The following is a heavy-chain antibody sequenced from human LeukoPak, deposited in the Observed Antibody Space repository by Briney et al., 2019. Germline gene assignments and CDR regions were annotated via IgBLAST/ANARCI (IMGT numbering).Heavy chain of an antibody. V-gene: IGHV3-21*01. CDR2: ISSSSSYI. Sequence: GGSLRLSCAASGFTFSSYSMNWVRQAPGKGLEWVSSISSSSSYIYYADSVKGRFTISRDNAKNSLYLKMNSLRAEDTAVYYCARALSSSRQAFGYWGQGTLVTVSS. CDR3: ARALSSSRQAFGY. D-gene: IGHD6-6*01. J-gene: IGHJ4*02. CDR1: GFTFSSYS.